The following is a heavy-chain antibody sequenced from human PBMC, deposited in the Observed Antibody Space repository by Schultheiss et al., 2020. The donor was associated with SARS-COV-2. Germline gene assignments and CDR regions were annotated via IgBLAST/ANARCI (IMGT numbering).Heavy chain of an antibody. CDR2: ISGSGGST. Sequence: GGSLRLSCAASGFTFSSYAMHWVRQAPGKGLEWVSAISGSGGSTYYADSVKGRFTISRDNSKNTLYLQMNSLRAEDTAVYYCARVYYDFWSGYYDHDAFDIWGQGTMVTGSS. J-gene: IGHJ3*02. CDR1: GFTFSSYA. CDR3: ARVYYDFWSGYYDHDAFDI. V-gene: IGHV3-23*01. D-gene: IGHD3-3*01.